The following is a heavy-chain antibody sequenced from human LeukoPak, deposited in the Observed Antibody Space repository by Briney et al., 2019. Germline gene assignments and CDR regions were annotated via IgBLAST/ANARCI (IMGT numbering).Heavy chain of an antibody. CDR2: IIPILGIA. CDR1: GGTFSSYA. V-gene: IGHV1-69*04. Sequence: SVKVSCKASGGTFSSYAISWVRQAPGQGLEWMGRIIPILGIANYAQKFQGRVTITADKSTSTAYMELSSLRSEDTAVYYCASTGLDTAMVCTHVVDYWGQGTLVTVSS. J-gene: IGHJ4*02. CDR3: ASTGLDTAMVCTHVVDY. D-gene: IGHD5-18*01.